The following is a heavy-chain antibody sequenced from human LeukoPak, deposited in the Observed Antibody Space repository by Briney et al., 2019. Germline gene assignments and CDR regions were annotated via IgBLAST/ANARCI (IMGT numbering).Heavy chain of an antibody. V-gene: IGHV3-11*01. D-gene: IGHD4-11*01. CDR2: ISGSGGTI. CDR1: GFTFSDYC. J-gene: IGHJ5*02. CDR3: ARDRGLRGLDPVTTYWFDP. Sequence: GGSLRLTCAASGFTFSDYCMSWIRHAPGKGLEWVSYISGSGGTIFYADSVRGRFTISRDNAKNSLFLQMNSLRAEDTAVYYCARDRGLRGLDPVTTYWFDPWGQGTLVTVSS.